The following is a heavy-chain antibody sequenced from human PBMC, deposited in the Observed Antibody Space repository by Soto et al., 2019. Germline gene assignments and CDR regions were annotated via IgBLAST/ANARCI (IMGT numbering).Heavy chain of an antibody. Sequence: QVQLQQWGARLLPPSETLSLTCDVYGGSFSGYYWSWIRQPPGKGLEWIGEINHGGSTNYNPSLKDRDTISMDTSKKQWSLKLSSVTAADTAVYHCARVQITMGEIIAPQDFDYRGQGALVSVSS. CDR3: ARVQITMGEIIAPQDFDY. CDR1: GGSFSGYY. CDR2: INHGGST. D-gene: IGHD3-16*01. J-gene: IGHJ4*02. V-gene: IGHV4-34*02.